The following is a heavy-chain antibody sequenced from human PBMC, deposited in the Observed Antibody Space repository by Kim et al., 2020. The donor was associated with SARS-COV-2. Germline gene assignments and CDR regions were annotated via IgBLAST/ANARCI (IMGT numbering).Heavy chain of an antibody. CDR2: IYPGDSDT. CDR1: GYSFTSYW. V-gene: IGHV5-51*01. D-gene: IGHD3-3*01. J-gene: IGHJ6*03. Sequence: GESLKISCKGSGYSFTSYWIGWVRQMPGKGLEWMGIIYPGDSDTRYSPSFQGQVTISADKSISTAYLQWSSLKASDTAMYYCARVKYYDFWSGYYYYYIDVWGKGTTVTVSS. CDR3: ARVKYYDFWSGYYYYYIDV.